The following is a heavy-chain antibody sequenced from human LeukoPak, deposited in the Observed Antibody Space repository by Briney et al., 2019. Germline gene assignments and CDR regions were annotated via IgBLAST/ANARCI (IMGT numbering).Heavy chain of an antibody. CDR1: VYTFTSYY. Sequence: ASVKVSCKASVYTFTSYYMHWVRQAPGQGLEWMGIINPSGGSTSYAQKFQGRVTMTRDTSTSTVYMELSSLRSEDTAVYYCASGGQYYYGSGSYFDYWGQGTLVTVSS. CDR2: INPSGGST. CDR3: ASGGQYYYGSGSYFDY. V-gene: IGHV1-46*01. J-gene: IGHJ4*02. D-gene: IGHD3-10*01.